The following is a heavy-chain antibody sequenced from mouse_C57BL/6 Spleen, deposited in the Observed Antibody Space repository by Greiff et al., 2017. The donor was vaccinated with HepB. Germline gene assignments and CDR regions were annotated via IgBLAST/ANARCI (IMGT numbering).Heavy chain of an antibody. CDR3: ARVDGSSYYWYFDV. V-gene: IGHV5-17*01. J-gene: IGHJ1*03. CDR2: ISSGSSTI. CDR1: GFTFSDYG. Sequence: EVKLMESGGGLVKPGGSLKLSCAASGFTFSDYGMHWVRQAPEKGLEWVAYISSGSSTIYYADTVKGRFTVSRDNAKNTLFLQMTSLRSEDTAMYYCARVDGSSYYWYFDVWDTGTTVTVSS. D-gene: IGHD1-1*01.